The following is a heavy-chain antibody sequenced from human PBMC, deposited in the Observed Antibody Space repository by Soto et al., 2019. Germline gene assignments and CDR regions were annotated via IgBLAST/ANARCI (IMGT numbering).Heavy chain of an antibody. CDR1: GGSINTFY. J-gene: IGHJ4*03. Sequence: SETLSLTCTVSGGSINTFYWSWVRQPAGKGLEWIGRIFSSGSTSFNPSLESRVAMSVDTSKNHFSLNLSSVTAADMAVYYCAREGSYSAYNFAHGIQLWSFDFWGQGTMVTVSS. D-gene: IGHD5-12*01. V-gene: IGHV4-4*07. CDR2: IFSSGST. CDR3: AREGSYSAYNFAHGIQLWSFDF.